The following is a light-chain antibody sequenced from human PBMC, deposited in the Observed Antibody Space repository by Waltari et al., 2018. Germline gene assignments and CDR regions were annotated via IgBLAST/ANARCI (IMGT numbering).Light chain of an antibody. Sequence: QSALTQPASVSGSPGQSITISCTGTSSAVGGYNYVPWYQQPPGKAPKLMIYEVSNRPSGVSNRFSGSKSGNTASLTISGLQAEDEADYYCSSYTSSSTYVVFGGGTKLTVL. CDR3: SSYTSSSTYVV. V-gene: IGLV2-14*01. J-gene: IGLJ2*01. CDR1: SSAVGGYNY. CDR2: EVS.